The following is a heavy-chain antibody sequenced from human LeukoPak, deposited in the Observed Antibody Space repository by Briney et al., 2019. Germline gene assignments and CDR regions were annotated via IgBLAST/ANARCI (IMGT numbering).Heavy chain of an antibody. V-gene: IGHV4-59*12. CDR1: GGSISSYY. CDR3: ARVAYSGSGWYGGYYFDY. Sequence: SETLSLTCTVSGGSISSYYWSWIRQPPGKGLEWIGYIYYSGSTNYNPSLKSRVTISVDTSKNQFSLKLSSVTAADTAVYYCARVAYSGSGWYGGYYFDYWGQGTLVTVSS. CDR2: IYYSGST. J-gene: IGHJ4*02. D-gene: IGHD6-19*01.